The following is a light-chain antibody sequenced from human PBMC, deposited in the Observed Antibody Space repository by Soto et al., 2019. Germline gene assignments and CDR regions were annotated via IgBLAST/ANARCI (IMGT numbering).Light chain of an antibody. Sequence: QSALTQPPSASGSTRQSVTISCTGTSSEIGAYNYVSWYQQHPGKAPKLMIHEVSKRPSGVPDRFSGSKSGNTASLTVSGLQAEDEADYYCSSYAGSNDRWVFGGGTKLTVL. J-gene: IGLJ3*02. V-gene: IGLV2-8*01. CDR1: SSEIGAYNY. CDR3: SSYAGSNDRWV. CDR2: EVS.